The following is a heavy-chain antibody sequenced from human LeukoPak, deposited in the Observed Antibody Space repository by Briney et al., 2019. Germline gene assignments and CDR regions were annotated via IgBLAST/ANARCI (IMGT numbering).Heavy chain of an antibody. D-gene: IGHD6-13*01. V-gene: IGHV1-18*01. J-gene: IGHJ4*02. CDR2: ISAYNGNT. Sequence: ASVKVSCKASGYTFTSYGISWVRQAPGQGLEWMGWISAYNGNTNYAQKLQGRVTMTTDTSTSTAYMELRSLRPDDTAVYYCARDSPIAAAGPRFDYWGQGTLVTVSS. CDR3: ARDSPIAAAGPRFDY. CDR1: GYTFTSYG.